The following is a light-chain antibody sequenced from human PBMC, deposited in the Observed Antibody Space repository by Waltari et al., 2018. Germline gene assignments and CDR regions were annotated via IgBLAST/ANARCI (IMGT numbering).Light chain of an antibody. CDR2: DVI. CDR1: SSDVGRYNY. Sequence: QSALTQPASVSGSPGQSITISCTGTSSDVGRYNYVSWYQQHPDKVPKLLIFDVIYRPSGVSDRVSGSKSGNTASLTISGLRADDEADYYCLSFSAVGTRVFGTGTRVTVL. CDR3: LSFSAVGTRV. V-gene: IGLV2-14*03. J-gene: IGLJ1*01.